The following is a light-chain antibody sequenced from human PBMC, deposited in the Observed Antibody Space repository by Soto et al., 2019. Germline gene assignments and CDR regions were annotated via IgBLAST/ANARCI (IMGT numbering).Light chain of an antibody. Sequence: DIVMTQSPDSLAVSLGERATINCKSSQSVLYSPNNKNYLAWYQQKPGQPPKMLIYWASTRELGVPDRFSGSGSGTDFTLTISSLQAEDVAVYYCQQYYTTPRTFGHGTKVDIK. J-gene: IGKJ1*01. CDR3: QQYYTTPRT. CDR1: QSVLYSPNNKNY. V-gene: IGKV4-1*01. CDR2: WAS.